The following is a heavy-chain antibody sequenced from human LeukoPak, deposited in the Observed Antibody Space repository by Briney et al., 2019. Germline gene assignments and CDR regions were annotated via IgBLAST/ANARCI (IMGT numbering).Heavy chain of an antibody. J-gene: IGHJ4*02. CDR2: ISSSSSYI. CDR1: GFTFSSYS. D-gene: IGHD4-17*01. V-gene: IGHV3-21*01. CDR3: AREGHDYGDYGGFDY. Sequence: GGSLRLSCAASGFTFSSYSMNWVRQAPGKGLEWVSSISSSSSYIYYADSVKGRFTISRDNAKNSLYLQMNSLRAEDTAVYYCAREGHDYGDYGGFDYWGQGTLVTVSS.